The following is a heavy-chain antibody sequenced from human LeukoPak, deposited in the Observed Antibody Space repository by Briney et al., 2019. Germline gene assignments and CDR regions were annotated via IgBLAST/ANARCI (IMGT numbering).Heavy chain of an antibody. D-gene: IGHD6-13*01. CDR3: ARHSIAAGGRHWFDP. J-gene: IGHJ5*02. V-gene: IGHV4-38-2*01. Sequence: SETLSLTCAVSGYSISSGYYWGWIRQPPGKGLEWIGNIYHSGSTYYNPSLKSRVTISVDTSKNQFSLKLNAVTAAATAVYYCARHSIAAGGRHWFDPWGQGTLVTVSS. CDR1: GYSISSGYY. CDR2: IYHSGST.